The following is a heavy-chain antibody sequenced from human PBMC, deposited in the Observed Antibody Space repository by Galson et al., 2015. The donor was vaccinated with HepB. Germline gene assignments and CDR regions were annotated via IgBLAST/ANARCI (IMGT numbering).Heavy chain of an antibody. D-gene: IGHD3-9*01. CDR2: IYYSGST. J-gene: IGHJ4*02. CDR3: ARDQAYFDWHRDGYFDY. CDR1: GGSISSSSYY. V-gene: IGHV4-39*07. Sequence: ETLSLTCTVSGGSISSSSYYWGWIRQPPGKGLEWIGSIYYSGSTYYNPSHKSRVTISVDTSKNQFSLKLSSVTAADTAVYYCARDQAYFDWHRDGYFDYWGQGTLVTVSS.